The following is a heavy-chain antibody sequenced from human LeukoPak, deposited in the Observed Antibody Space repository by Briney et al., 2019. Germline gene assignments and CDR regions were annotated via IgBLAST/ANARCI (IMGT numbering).Heavy chain of an antibody. J-gene: IGHJ6*03. CDR2: MNPNGGNT. D-gene: IGHD6-13*01. CDR1: GYTFTSYD. V-gene: IGHV1-8*01. Sequence: ASVKVSCKASGYTFTSYDINWVRQATGQGLEWMGWMNPNGGNTGYAQKFQGRVTMTRNTSISTAYMELSSLRSEDTAVYYCARGGSGSSWYGFYYYYMDVWGKGTTVTVSS. CDR3: ARGGSGSSWYGFYYYYMDV.